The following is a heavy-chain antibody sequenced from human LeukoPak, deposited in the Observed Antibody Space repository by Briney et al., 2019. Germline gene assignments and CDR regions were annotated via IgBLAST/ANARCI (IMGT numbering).Heavy chain of an antibody. CDR1: GYTFTSYD. J-gene: IGHJ3*02. D-gene: IGHD2-2*01. CDR2: MNPNSGNT. Sequence: ASVKVSCKASGYTFTSYDINWVRQATGQGLEWMGWMNPNSGNTGYAQKFQGRVTMTRNTSISTAYMELSSLRSEDTAVYYCARVWGGYCSSTSCSHDAFDIWGQGTMVTVSS. CDR3: ARVWGGYCSSTSCSHDAFDI. V-gene: IGHV1-8*01.